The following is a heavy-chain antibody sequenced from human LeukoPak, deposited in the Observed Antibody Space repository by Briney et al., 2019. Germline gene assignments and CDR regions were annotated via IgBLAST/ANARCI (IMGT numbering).Heavy chain of an antibody. J-gene: IGHJ4*02. Sequence: PGGSLRLSCTVSGFTFSSNSMNWVRQAPGKGLEWVSAISGSGGSTFYADSVKGRFTISRDNSKNTLYLQMNSLRAEDTAVYYCAKDPHYDSSGYEFFDYWGQGTLVTVSS. CDR2: ISGSGGST. D-gene: IGHD3-22*01. V-gene: IGHV3-23*01. CDR3: AKDPHYDSSGYEFFDY. CDR1: GFTFSSNS.